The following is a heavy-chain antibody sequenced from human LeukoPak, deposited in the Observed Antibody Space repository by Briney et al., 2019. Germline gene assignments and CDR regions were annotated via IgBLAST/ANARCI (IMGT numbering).Heavy chain of an antibody. CDR3: ARGGGYCSGGSCYPTGKTSYWYFDL. V-gene: IGHV4-59*12. J-gene: IGHJ2*01. Sequence: SETLSLTCTVSGGSISSYYWSWIRQPAGKGLEWIGYVYYSGSTEYNPSLRSRVTISLEMSKHQFSLKLSSVTAADTAVYYCARGGGYCSGGSCYPTGKTSYWYFDLWGRGTLVTVSS. D-gene: IGHD2-15*01. CDR1: GGSISSYY. CDR2: VYYSGST.